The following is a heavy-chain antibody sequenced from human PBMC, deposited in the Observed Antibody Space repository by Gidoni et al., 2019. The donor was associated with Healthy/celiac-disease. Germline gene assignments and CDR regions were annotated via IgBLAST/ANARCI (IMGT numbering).Heavy chain of an antibody. CDR2: IYTCGST. J-gene: IGHJ4*02. D-gene: IGHD3-10*01. V-gene: IGHV4-61*02. Sequence: QVQLQESGPGLVKPSQTLSHTCTVPGAYISSGSYYWSWIRQPARKGLEWIGRIYTCGSTNYNPSLKSRVTISVDTSKNQCSLKLSSVTAADTAVYYCARARRFGFGELLIDYWGQGTLVTVSS. CDR3: ARARRFGFGELLIDY. CDR1: GAYISSGSYY.